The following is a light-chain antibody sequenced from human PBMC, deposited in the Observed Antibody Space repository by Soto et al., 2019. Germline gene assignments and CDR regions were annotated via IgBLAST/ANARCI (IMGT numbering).Light chain of an antibody. V-gene: IGKV3-20*01. J-gene: IGKJ4*01. Sequence: EIVVTQSPGTLSLSPGEGATLSCRASQSVSSSHLAWYQQKPGQAPRLLIYGASNRATGIPDRFSGSGSGTDFTLTISRLEPEDFAVYYCQQYSSSPLTFGGGTKVEIK. CDR3: QQYSSSPLT. CDR2: GAS. CDR1: QSVSSSH.